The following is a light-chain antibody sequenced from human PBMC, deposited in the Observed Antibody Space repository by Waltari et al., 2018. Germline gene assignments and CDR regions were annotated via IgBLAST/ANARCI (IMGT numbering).Light chain of an antibody. Sequence: QSALTQPASVSGSPGQSITISCTGTSSDVGAYDNVYWYQQHPGKAPKLMMYDVTKRPYGVFNRFSGANSGNTASLTISGLQAEDEADYYCSSYRGSFTLVFGGGTKVTVL. CDR1: SSDVGAYDN. CDR3: SSYRGSFTLV. V-gene: IGLV2-14*03. J-gene: IGLJ3*02. CDR2: DVT.